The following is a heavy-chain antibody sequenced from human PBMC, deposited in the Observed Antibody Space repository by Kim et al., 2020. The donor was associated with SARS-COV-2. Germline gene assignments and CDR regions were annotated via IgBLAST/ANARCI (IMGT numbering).Heavy chain of an antibody. D-gene: IGHD1-1*01. CDR3: TSVPATTSAFWVAFDI. CDR1: GFTFSGSA. J-gene: IGHJ3*02. V-gene: IGHV3-73*01. CDR2: IRSKANSYAT. Sequence: GGSLRLSCAASGFTFSGSAIHWVRQASGKGLAWVGRIRSKANSYATAYAASVRGRFSISRDDSKNTAYLQMNNLKTEETAVYYCTSVPATTSAFWVAFDISGRGTKVTVSS.